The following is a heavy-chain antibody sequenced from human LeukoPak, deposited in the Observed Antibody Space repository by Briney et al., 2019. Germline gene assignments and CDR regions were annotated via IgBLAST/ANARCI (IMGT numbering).Heavy chain of an antibody. CDR3: ARAYYYNSSGYLDYLDY. V-gene: IGHV1-69*04. J-gene: IGHJ4*02. CDR1: GGTFSSYA. D-gene: IGHD3-22*01. CDR2: IIPILGIA. Sequence: SVKVSCKASGGTFSSYAISWVRQAPGQGLEWMGRIIPILGIANYAQKFQGRVTITADKSTSTAYMELSSLRSEDTAVYYCARAYYYNSSGYLDYLDYWGQGTLVTVSP.